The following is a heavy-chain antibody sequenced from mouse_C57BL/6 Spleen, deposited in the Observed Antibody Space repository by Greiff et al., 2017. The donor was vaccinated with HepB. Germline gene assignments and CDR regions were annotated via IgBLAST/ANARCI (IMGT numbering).Heavy chain of an antibody. CDR2: INPSSGYT. V-gene: IGHV1-7*01. Sequence: VQLQQSGAELAKPGASVKLSCKASGYTFTSYWMHGVKQRPGQGLEWIGYINPSSGYTKYNQKFKDKATLTADKSSSKAYMQLSSRTNEDSAVYYCARSDYGWYFDVWGTGTTFTVSS. CDR3: ARSDYGWYFDV. J-gene: IGHJ1*03. CDR1: GYTFTSYW. D-gene: IGHD1-1*01.